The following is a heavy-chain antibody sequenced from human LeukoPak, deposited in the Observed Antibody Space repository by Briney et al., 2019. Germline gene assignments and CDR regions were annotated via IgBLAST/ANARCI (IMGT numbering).Heavy chain of an antibody. V-gene: IGHV3-48*04. J-gene: IGHJ3*02. D-gene: IGHD4-23*01. CDR3: ARFITVVTSGAFDI. Sequence: GGSLRLSCAASGFTFSTYNMNWVRQAPGKGLEWVSYISSSGSTIYYADSVKGRFTISRDNAKNSLYLQMNSLRAEDTAVYYCARFITVVTSGAFDIWGQGTMVTVSS. CDR2: ISSSGSTI. CDR1: GFTFSTYN.